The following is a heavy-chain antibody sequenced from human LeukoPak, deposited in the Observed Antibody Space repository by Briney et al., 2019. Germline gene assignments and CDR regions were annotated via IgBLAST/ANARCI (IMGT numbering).Heavy chain of an antibody. CDR1: GGSIYSSDYY. V-gene: IGHV4-39*07. CDR3: ARAPVSGPYYYYMDV. D-gene: IGHD3-16*01. Sequence: PSETLSLTCTVSGGSIYSSDYYWGWIRQPPGKGLEWIGIIYYSGSTYYNPSLKSRVTISVDTSKNQFSLKLSSVTAADTAVYYCARAPVSGPYYYYMDVWGKGTTVTISS. CDR2: IYYSGST. J-gene: IGHJ6*03.